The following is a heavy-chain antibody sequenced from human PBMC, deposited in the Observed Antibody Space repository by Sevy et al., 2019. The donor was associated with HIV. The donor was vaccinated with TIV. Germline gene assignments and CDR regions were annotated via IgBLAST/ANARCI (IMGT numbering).Heavy chain of an antibody. D-gene: IGHD2-8*01. Sequence: SETLSLTCTVSGGSISSYYWSWIRQSAGKGLEWIGRIYTSGSTNYNPSLKSRVTMSVDTSKNQFSLKLSSVTAADTAVYYCARGGRECTNGVCYPSDYWGQGTLVTVSS. CDR1: GGSISSYY. J-gene: IGHJ4*02. CDR2: IYTSGST. V-gene: IGHV4-4*07. CDR3: ARGGRECTNGVCYPSDY.